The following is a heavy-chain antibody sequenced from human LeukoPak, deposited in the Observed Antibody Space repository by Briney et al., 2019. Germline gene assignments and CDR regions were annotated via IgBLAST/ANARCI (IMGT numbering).Heavy chain of an antibody. Sequence: ASVKVSCKASGYTFTSYAMHWVRQAPGQRLEWMGWINAGNGNTKYSQKFQGRVTITRDTSASTAYMELSSLRSEDTAVYYCARDREVVAGFHDYWGRGTLVTVSS. D-gene: IGHD6-19*01. V-gene: IGHV1-3*01. CDR3: ARDREVVAGFHDY. CDR2: INAGNGNT. J-gene: IGHJ4*02. CDR1: GYTFTSYA.